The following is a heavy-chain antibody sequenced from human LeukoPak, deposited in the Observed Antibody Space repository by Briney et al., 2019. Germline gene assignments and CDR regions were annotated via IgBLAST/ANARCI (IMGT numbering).Heavy chain of an antibody. CDR2: IYYSGST. CDR3: ARSSWYLLDY. J-gene: IGHJ4*02. D-gene: IGHD6-13*01. Sequence: SETLSLTCTVSGGSISSSSYYWGWIRQPPGKGLEWIGSIYYSGSTYYNPSLKSRVTISVDTSKNQFSLKLSSVTAADTAVYYCARSSWYLLDYWGQGTLVTVSS. V-gene: IGHV4-39*07. CDR1: GGSISSSSYY.